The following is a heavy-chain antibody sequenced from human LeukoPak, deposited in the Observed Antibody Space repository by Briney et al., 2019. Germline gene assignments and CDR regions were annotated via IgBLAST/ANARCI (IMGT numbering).Heavy chain of an antibody. D-gene: IGHD5-24*01. V-gene: IGHV4-38-2*02. CDR1: GYPIGLDYY. CDR3: ARAPSSYETGNGYPNLGWLDP. Sequence: SETLSLTCKVSGYPIGLDYYWVWIRQAPGRGLQWIGGFHRGRIQYNSALKSRVTISIDSSKNQFSLRMWPVTAADTAFYFCARAPSSYETGNGYPNLGWLDPWGQGALVTVSS. CDR2: FHRGRI. J-gene: IGHJ5*02.